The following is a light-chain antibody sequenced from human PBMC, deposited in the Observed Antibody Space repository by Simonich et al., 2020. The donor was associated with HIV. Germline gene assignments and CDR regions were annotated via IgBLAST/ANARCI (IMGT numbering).Light chain of an antibody. CDR1: QSVSSSS. V-gene: IGKV3D-20*01. Sequence: EIVLTQSPATLSLSPGERATLSCGASQSVSSSSLAWYQQKPGLAPRLLIYDASSRATGIPDRFSGSGSGTDFTLTISRLEPEDFAVYFCQQYGSSPSTFGQGTKLEIK. CDR2: DAS. CDR3: QQYGSSPST. J-gene: IGKJ2*01.